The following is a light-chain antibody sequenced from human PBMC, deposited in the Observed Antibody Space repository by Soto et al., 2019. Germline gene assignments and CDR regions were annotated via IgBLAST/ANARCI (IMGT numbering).Light chain of an antibody. V-gene: IGLV2-14*01. Sequence: QSALTQPASVSGSPGQSITISCTGTSSDVGGYNYVSWYQQHPGKAPKLMIYDVSNRPSGVSNRFAGSESGNTASLTISGLQGEDEADYYCSSYTSSSTLVFGGGTQLTVL. CDR3: SSYTSSSTLV. J-gene: IGLJ2*01. CDR1: SSDVGGYNY. CDR2: DVS.